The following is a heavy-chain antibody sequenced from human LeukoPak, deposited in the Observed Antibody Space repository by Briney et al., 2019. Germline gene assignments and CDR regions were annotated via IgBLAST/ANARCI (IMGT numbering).Heavy chain of an antibody. CDR2: ISYTGST. D-gene: IGHD3-22*01. V-gene: IGHV4-39*07. CDR3: ARSSEGRYYYDSSGFSYYYYYMDV. J-gene: IGHJ6*03. CDR1: GGSISSSGYY. Sequence: SETLSLTCTVSGGSISSSGYYWGWIRQPPGRGLAWIASISYTGSTYYNPSLKSRVTISVDTSKNQFSLKLSSVTAADTAVYYCARSSEGRYYYDSSGFSYYYYYMDVWGKGTTVTISS.